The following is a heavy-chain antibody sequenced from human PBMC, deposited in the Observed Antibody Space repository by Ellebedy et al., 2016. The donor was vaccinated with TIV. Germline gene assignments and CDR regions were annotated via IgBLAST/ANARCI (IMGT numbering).Heavy chain of an antibody. CDR2: INHSGST. V-gene: IGHV4-34*01. CDR1: GGSFSGYY. Sequence: SETLSLTXAVYGGSFSGYYWSWIRQPPGKGLEWIGEINHSGSTNYNPSLKSRVTISVDTSKNQFSLKLSSVTAADTAVYYCARGRGLLRLLEWSSTSYYMDVWGKGTTVTVSS. J-gene: IGHJ6*03. D-gene: IGHD3-3*01. CDR3: ARGRGLLRLLEWSSTSYYMDV.